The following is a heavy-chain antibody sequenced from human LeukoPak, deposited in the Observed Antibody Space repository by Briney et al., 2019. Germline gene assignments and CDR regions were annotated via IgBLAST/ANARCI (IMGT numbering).Heavy chain of an antibody. CDR2: ISYSGST. J-gene: IGHJ4*02. V-gene: IGHV4-39*01. CDR3: ARHTHLYFFDY. CDR1: GGSITSSDYD. D-gene: IGHD2-8*01. Sequence: SETLSLTYTVSGGSITSSDYDWGWIRQPPGKGLEWIGSISYSGSTSYNPSLKSRVTLSVNTSKSQFSLKLTSVTAADTAVYYCARHTHLYFFDYWGQGTLVTASS.